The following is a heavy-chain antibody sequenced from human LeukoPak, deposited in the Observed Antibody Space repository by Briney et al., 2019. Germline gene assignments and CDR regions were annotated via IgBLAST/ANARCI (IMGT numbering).Heavy chain of an antibody. Sequence: GGSQRLSCAASGFTFSSYGMHWVRQAPGKGLEWVAVIWYDGSNKYYADSVKGRFTISRDNSKNTLYLQMNSLRAEDTAVYYCARTRSGGSCVDYWGQGTLVTVSS. CDR3: ARTRSGGSCVDY. J-gene: IGHJ4*02. D-gene: IGHD2-15*01. V-gene: IGHV3-33*01. CDR1: GFTFSSYG. CDR2: IWYDGSNK.